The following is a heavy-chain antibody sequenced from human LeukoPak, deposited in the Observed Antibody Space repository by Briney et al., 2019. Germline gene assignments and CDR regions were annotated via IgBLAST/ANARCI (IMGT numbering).Heavy chain of an antibody. CDR2: IYYSGST. Sequence: NTSETLSLTCTVSGGSISSGGYYWSWIRQHPGKGLEWIGYIYYSGSTYYNPSLKSRVTISVDTSKNQFSLKLSSVTAADTAVYYCAREAGTTPSDDAFDIWGQGTMVTVSS. V-gene: IGHV4-31*03. J-gene: IGHJ3*02. CDR3: AREAGTTPSDDAFDI. D-gene: IGHD1-7*01. CDR1: GGSISSGGYY.